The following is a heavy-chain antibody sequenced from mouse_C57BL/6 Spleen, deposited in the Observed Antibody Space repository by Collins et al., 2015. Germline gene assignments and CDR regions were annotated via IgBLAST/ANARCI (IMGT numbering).Heavy chain of an antibody. J-gene: IGHJ4*01. CDR3: AREYGKNYYAMDY. CDR1: GYTFTNYG. CDR2: INTYTGEP. Sequence: QIQLVQSGPELKKPGETVKISCKASGYTFTNYGMNWVKQAPGKGLKWMGWINTYTGEPTYADDFKGRFAFSLETSASTAYLQINNLKNEDMATYFCAREYGKNYYAMDYWGQGTSVTVSS. D-gene: IGHD2-10*02. V-gene: IGHV9-1*02.